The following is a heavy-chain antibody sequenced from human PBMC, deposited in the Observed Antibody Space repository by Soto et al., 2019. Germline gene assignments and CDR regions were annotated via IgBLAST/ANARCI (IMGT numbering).Heavy chain of an antibody. CDR2: SIPVLGVA. V-gene: IGHV1-69*08. Sequence: QVQLVQSGAEVKKPGSSLKISCTTSGGTFTSYTISWLRQAPGQGPEWMGRSIPVLGVANSAQKFQDRVTITADTATKTAYMELSGLTSDDTAMYYCARDLTIEAACTFGPWGQGTLVTVSS. D-gene: IGHD6-13*01. CDR3: ARDLTIEAACTFGP. CDR1: GGTFTSYT. J-gene: IGHJ5*02.